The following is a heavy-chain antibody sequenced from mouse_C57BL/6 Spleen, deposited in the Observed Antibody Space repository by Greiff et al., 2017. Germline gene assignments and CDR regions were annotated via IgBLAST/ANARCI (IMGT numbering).Heavy chain of an antibody. V-gene: IGHV1-74*01. Sequence: QVQLQQPGAELVKPGASVKVSCKASGYTFTSYWMHWVKQRPGPGLEWIGRIHPSDSDTNYNQKFKGKATLTVDKSSSTAYMQLSSLTSEDSAVYYCAKAYGNPYYFDYWGQGTTLTVSS. CDR2: IHPSDSDT. CDR3: AKAYGNPYYFDY. J-gene: IGHJ2*01. D-gene: IGHD2-10*02. CDR1: GYTFTSYW.